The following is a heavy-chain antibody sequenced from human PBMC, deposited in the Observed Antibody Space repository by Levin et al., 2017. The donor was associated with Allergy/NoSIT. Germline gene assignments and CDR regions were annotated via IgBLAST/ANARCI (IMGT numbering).Heavy chain of an antibody. J-gene: IGHJ4*02. CDR1: GITFSNAW. V-gene: IGHV3-15*01. CDR2: IKSRTNGGTI. Sequence: GESLKISCAASGITFSNAWMSWVRQAPGKGLEWVGRIKSRTNGGTIDYAAPVKGRFTISRDDSKNTLYLQMNSLKTDDTAVYYCATYSETYSFDYWGQGALVTVSS. D-gene: IGHD1-26*01. CDR3: ATYSETYSFDY.